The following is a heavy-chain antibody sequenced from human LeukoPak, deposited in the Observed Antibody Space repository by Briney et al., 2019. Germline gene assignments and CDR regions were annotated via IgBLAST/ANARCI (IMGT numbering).Heavy chain of an antibody. CDR2: IYYGGST. D-gene: IGHD3-22*01. CDR3: ARDSFGYDSSGYSPFDY. J-gene: IGHJ4*02. CDR1: GGSISSYY. V-gene: IGHV4-59*12. Sequence: SETLSLTCTVSGGSISSYYWRWIRQPPVKGLECIGYIYYGGSTNYNPSLKSRVTISVDTYKKQFSLKLSSVTAADTAVYYCARDSFGYDSSGYSPFDYWGQGALVTVSS.